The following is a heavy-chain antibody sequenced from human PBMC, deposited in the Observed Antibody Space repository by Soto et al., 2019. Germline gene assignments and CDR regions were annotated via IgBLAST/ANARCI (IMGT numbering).Heavy chain of an antibody. Sequence: NPSETLSLTCTVSGGSISSYYWSWIRQPPGKGLEWIGYIYYSGSTNYNPSLKSRVTISVDTSKNQFSLKLSSVTAADTAVYYCARDRYSSSWYSSYYYYYGMDVWGQGTTVTVSS. D-gene: IGHD6-13*01. V-gene: IGHV4-59*01. CDR1: GGSISSYY. CDR3: ARDRYSSSWYSSYYYYYGMDV. J-gene: IGHJ6*02. CDR2: IYYSGST.